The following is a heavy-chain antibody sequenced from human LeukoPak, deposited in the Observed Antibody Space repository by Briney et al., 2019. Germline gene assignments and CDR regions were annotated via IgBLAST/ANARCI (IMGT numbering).Heavy chain of an antibody. CDR2: ISWNSGSI. CDR1: GFTFDDYA. J-gene: IGHJ3*02. D-gene: IGHD1-26*01. Sequence: GGSLRLSCAASGFTFDDYAMHWVRRAPGKGLEWVSGISWNSGSIGYADSVKGRFTISRDNAKNSLYLQMNSLRAEDTALYYCAKGGIVVHDAFDIWGQGTLVTVSS. CDR3: AKGGIVVHDAFDI. V-gene: IGHV3-9*01.